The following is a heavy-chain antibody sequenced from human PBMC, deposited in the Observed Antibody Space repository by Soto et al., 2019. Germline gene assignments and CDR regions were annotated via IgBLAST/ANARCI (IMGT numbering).Heavy chain of an antibody. D-gene: IGHD2-21*02. CDR3: ARASPVICGGDPCYRLDSSFDS. Sequence: QVQLVQSGAEVRKPGSSLRVSCKSSGATFSTTGISWVRQAPGQGLEWMGGIIPLFGTPKYARKFQGRVSITADESTNTVYMELNSLRPDAAAVYYCARASPVICGGDPCYRLDSSFDSWGQGSLVIFSS. CDR1: GATFSTTG. V-gene: IGHV1-69*01. J-gene: IGHJ5*01. CDR2: IIPLFGTP.